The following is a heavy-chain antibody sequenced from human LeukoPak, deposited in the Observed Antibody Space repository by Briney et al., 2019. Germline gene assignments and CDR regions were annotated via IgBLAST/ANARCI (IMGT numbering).Heavy chain of an antibody. CDR3: ARESGSDAFDI. CDR2: ISAYNGDI. J-gene: IGHJ3*02. V-gene: IGHV1-18*01. CDR1: GYTFTKYG. Sequence: ASVKVSCKASGYTFTKYGVSWVRQAPGQGLEWMGWISAYNGDIRYAQRGKGRVTMTTDTSTSTVYMELRSLRSDDTAVYYCARESGSDAFDIWGQGTMVTVSS.